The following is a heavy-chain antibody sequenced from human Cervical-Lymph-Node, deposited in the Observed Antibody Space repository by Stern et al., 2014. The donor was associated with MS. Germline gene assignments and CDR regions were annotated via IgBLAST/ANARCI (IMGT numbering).Heavy chain of an antibody. CDR3: ARHDSVPRPSQLYSARDRGPGYFDY. V-gene: IGHV4-39*01. CDR1: GGSISSSPYY. J-gene: IGHJ4*02. D-gene: IGHD1-26*01. CDR2: IFYSGFT. Sequence: QVQLVESGPGLVKPSETLSLTCTVSGGSISSSPYYWAWIRQPPGKGLEWIGNIFYSGFTYYSPALRGRVTISVDTSKNQFSLKLSSVTAADTAVYYCARHDSVPRPSQLYSARDRGPGYFDYWGQGTLVTVSS.